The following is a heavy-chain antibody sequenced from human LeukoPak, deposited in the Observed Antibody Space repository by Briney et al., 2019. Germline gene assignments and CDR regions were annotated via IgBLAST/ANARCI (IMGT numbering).Heavy chain of an antibody. D-gene: IGHD5-12*01. CDR1: GGSISSDNW. Sequence: SGTLSLTCAVSGGSISSDNWWGWVRQPPGKGLEWIGEIYHSGSTNYNPSLKSRVTISVDKSKNQFSLKLNSVTAADTAVYYCAVREGGYDGNWFDPWGQGTLVTVSS. J-gene: IGHJ5*02. CDR2: IYHSGST. V-gene: IGHV4-4*02. CDR3: AVREGGYDGNWFDP.